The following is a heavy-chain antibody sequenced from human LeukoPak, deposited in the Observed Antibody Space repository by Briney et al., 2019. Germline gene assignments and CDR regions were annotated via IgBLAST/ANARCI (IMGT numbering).Heavy chain of an antibody. Sequence: SGGSLRLSCAASGFTFSSYTMYWVRQAPGKGLEWVAVISYDGSNKYYADSVKGRFTISRDNSKNTLYLQMNSLRAEDTAVYYCVTNSGSSYNWFDPWGQGTLVTVSS. CDR3: VTNSGSSYNWFDP. CDR2: ISYDGSNK. CDR1: GFTFSSYT. D-gene: IGHD3-10*01. J-gene: IGHJ5*02. V-gene: IGHV3-30-3*01.